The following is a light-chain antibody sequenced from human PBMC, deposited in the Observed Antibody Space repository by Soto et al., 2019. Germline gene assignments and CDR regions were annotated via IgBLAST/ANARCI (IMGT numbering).Light chain of an antibody. CDR1: QSLLDSDGKTF. CDR3: MQSLQLPLT. Sequence: DIVMTQTPLSLSVTPGQPASISCKSSQSLLDSDGKTFLYWYVHKPGHPPQLLIYEVSNRFAGVPDRVSGSGSETDFTLEISRVEADDVAMYYCMQSLQLPLTFGVGTRVDIK. V-gene: IGKV2D-29*01. J-gene: IGKJ4*01. CDR2: EVS.